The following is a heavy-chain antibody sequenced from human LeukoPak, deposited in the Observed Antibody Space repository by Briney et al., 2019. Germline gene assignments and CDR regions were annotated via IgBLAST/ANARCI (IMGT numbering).Heavy chain of an antibody. CDR3: ARWGGGYEPPRLPDY. V-gene: IGHV3-33*01. Sequence: GRSLRLSRAASGFTFRSHGMHGVRQAPGKGLEWVAVIWYDGSNKYYADSVKGRFTISRDNSKNTLYLEMNSLRAEDTAVYYCARWGGGYEPPRLPDYWGQGTLVTVSS. CDR1: GFTFRSHG. CDR2: IWYDGSNK. J-gene: IGHJ4*02. D-gene: IGHD5-12*01.